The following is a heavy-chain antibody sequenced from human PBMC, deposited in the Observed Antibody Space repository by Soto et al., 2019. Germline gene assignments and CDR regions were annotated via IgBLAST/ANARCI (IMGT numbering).Heavy chain of an antibody. CDR2: ISYDGSNK. V-gene: IGHV3-30*18. Sequence: PGGSLRLSCAASGFTFSSYGMHWVRQAPGKGLEWVAVISYDGSNKYYADSVKGRFTISRDNSKNTPYLQMNSLRAEDTAVYYCAKDLSDQGVWGQGTTVTVSS. CDR1: GFTFSSYG. J-gene: IGHJ6*02. D-gene: IGHD2-2*01. CDR3: AKDLSDQGV.